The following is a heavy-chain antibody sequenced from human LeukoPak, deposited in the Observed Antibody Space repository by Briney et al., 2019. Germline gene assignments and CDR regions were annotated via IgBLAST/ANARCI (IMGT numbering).Heavy chain of an antibody. CDR3: ARLTYSSGWYGSFDY. D-gene: IGHD6-19*01. CDR1: GGSISSSSYY. CDR2: IYYSGST. J-gene: IGHJ4*02. V-gene: IGHV4-39*01. Sequence: PSETLSLTCTVSGGSISSSSYYWAWIRQPPGKGLEWIGRIYYSGSTYYNPSLKSRVTISVDTSKNQFSLKLSSVTAADTAVYYCARLTYSSGWYGSFDYWGQGTLVTVSS.